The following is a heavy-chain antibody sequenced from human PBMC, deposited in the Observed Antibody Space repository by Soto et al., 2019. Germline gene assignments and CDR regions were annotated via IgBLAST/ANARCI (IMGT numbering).Heavy chain of an antibody. CDR1: GGSITSSY. J-gene: IGHJ4*02. Sequence: SETLSLTCPVSGGSITSSYWSWIRQPPGKGLEWIGYMHYTGITSYNPSLKSRVTMSVDTSKNQFSLRLSSVTAADTAVYFCARRLATARFDYWGQGTLVTVSS. V-gene: IGHV4-59*01. D-gene: IGHD6-13*01. CDR3: ARRLATARFDY. CDR2: MHYTGIT.